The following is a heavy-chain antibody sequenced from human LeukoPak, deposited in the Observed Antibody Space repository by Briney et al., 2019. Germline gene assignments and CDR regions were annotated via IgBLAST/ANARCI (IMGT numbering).Heavy chain of an antibody. CDR1: GGSTSSYY. J-gene: IGHJ4*02. CDR3: ARVDYDSSGYNSYFDY. Sequence: SETLSLTCTVSGGSTSSYYWSWIRQPPGKGLEWIGYIYYSGSTNYNPSLKSRVTISVDTSKNQFSLKLSSVTAADTAVYYCARVDYDSSGYNSYFDYWGQGTLVTVSS. CDR2: IYYSGST. V-gene: IGHV4-59*01. D-gene: IGHD3-22*01.